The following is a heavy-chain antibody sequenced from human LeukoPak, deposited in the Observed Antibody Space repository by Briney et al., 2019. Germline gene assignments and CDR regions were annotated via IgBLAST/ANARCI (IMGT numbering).Heavy chain of an antibody. CDR3: ARGTYYGSGLNDY. Sequence: ASVKVSCKAPGYTFSNYDINWVRQATGQGLEWMGWMNPNSGNTGYAQKFQGRVTMTRNTSISTAYMELSSLRSEDTAVYYCARGTYYGSGLNDYWGQGTLVTVSS. CDR1: GYTFSNYD. V-gene: IGHV1-8*02. J-gene: IGHJ4*02. CDR2: MNPNSGNT. D-gene: IGHD3-10*01.